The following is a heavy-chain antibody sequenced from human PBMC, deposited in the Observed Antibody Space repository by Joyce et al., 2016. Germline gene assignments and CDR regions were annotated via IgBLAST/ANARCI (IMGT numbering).Heavy chain of an antibody. Sequence: VQLVQSGAEVKKPGESLRISCAGSGYNFATSWIAWVRQLPGSGLEWIGRSDPGDSYTNYSPSFQGHVTISIDKSISTSYLQWNTLEASDTAMYYCARIIGCCFARHSMDVWGKGTTVTVSS. V-gene: IGHV5-10-1*03. J-gene: IGHJ6*03. CDR1: GYNFATSW. D-gene: IGHD6-19*01. CDR3: ARIIGCCFARHSMDV. CDR2: SDPGDSYT.